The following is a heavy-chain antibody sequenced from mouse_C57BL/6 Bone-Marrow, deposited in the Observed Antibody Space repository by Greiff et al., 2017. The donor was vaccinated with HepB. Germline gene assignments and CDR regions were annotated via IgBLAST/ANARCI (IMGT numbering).Heavy chain of an antibody. CDR2: IWSGGST. CDR1: GFSLTSYG. Sequence: QVQLQQSGPGLVQPSQSLSITCTVSGFSLTSYGVHWVRQSPGKGLEWLGVIWSGGSTDYNAAFISRLSISKDNSKSQVFFKMNSLQADDTAIYYCASISGGLNWYFDVWGTGTTVTVSS. D-gene: IGHD3-3*01. J-gene: IGHJ1*03. V-gene: IGHV2-2*01. CDR3: ASISGGLNWYFDV.